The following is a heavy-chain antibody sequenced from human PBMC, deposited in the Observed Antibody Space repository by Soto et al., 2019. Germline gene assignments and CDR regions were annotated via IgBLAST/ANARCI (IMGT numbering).Heavy chain of an antibody. CDR1: GGTFSSYT. CDR3: AKEVWSGPMDV. D-gene: IGHD3-3*01. CDR2: IIPILGIA. Sequence: ASVKVSCKASGGTFSSYTISWVRQAPGQGLEWMGRIIPILGIANYAQKFQGRFTISRDNSKNTLYLQMNSLRAEDTAVYYCAKEVWSGPMDVWGQGTTVTVSS. J-gene: IGHJ6*02. V-gene: IGHV1-69*04.